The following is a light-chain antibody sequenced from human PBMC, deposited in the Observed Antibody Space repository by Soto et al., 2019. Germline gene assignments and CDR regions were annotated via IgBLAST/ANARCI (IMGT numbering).Light chain of an antibody. CDR1: TSNIGSNL. CDR3: AAWDDSLNGVL. CDR2: SDN. Sequence: QPVLTQPPSASGTPGQRVTISCSGSTSNIGSNLVNWYQQLPGTAPKLLIYSDNQRPSGVPDRFSGSKSGTSASLAISGLQSEDEADYHCAAWDDSLNGVLFGGGTKLTVL. V-gene: IGLV1-44*01. J-gene: IGLJ2*01.